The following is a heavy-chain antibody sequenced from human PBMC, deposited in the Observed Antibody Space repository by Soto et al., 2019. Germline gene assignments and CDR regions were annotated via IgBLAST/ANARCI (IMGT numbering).Heavy chain of an antibody. D-gene: IGHD2-15*01. CDR2: INSDGSST. J-gene: IGHJ4*02. CDR1: GFTFSSYW. Sequence: EVQLVESGGGLVQPGGSLRLSCAASGFTFSSYWMHWVRQAPGKGLVWVSRINSDGSSTSYADSVKGRCTISRDNAKNTLNLQMNRLRAEDTAVYYCVRTSLVVAAATREDYWGQGTLVTVSS. CDR3: VRTSLVVAAATREDY. V-gene: IGHV3-74*01.